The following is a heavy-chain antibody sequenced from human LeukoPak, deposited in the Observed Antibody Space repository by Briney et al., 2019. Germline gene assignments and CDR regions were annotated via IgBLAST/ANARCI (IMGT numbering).Heavy chain of an antibody. CDR2: ISPYSDNT. CDR1: DYTFTSYG. Sequence: ASVTVSFKASDYTFTSYGISWVRQAPGQGLEWMGWISPYSDNTNYAQNLQGRVTMTTDTSTSTAYMELRSLTSDDTAMYYCARGGPFSIAAARVYYFDYWGQGTLVTVSS. CDR3: ARGGPFSIAAARVYYFDY. D-gene: IGHD6-13*01. J-gene: IGHJ4*02. V-gene: IGHV1-18*01.